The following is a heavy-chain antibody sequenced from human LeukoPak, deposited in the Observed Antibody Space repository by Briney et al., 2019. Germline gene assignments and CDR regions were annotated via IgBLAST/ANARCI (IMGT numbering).Heavy chain of an antibody. CDR3: TRQGRIVVVPAAMEGPDI. V-gene: IGHV4-30-2*01. CDR1: GGSISSGGYS. CDR2: IYHSGST. D-gene: IGHD2-2*01. Sequence: SETLSLTCAVSGGSISSGGYSWSWIRQPPGKGLEWIGYIYHSGSTYYNPSLKSRVTISVDRSKNQFSLKLSSVTAADTAVYYCTRQGRIVVVPAAMEGPDIWGQGTMVTVSS. J-gene: IGHJ3*02.